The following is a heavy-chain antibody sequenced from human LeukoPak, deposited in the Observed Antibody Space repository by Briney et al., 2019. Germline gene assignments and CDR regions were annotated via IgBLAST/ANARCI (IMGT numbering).Heavy chain of an antibody. CDR3: ARDKLGINWFDP. CDR2: LIPLSGAP. J-gene: IGHJ5*02. V-gene: IGHV1-69*15. D-gene: IGHD7-27*01. CDR1: GGTFRDYS. Sequence: SVKVSCKASGGTFRDYSISWVRQAPGQGLEWMGSLIPLSGAPKYAQKFQGRVTISADESTSEAYMGLSSLRSEDTAVYYCARDKLGINWFDPWGQGTLVTVSS.